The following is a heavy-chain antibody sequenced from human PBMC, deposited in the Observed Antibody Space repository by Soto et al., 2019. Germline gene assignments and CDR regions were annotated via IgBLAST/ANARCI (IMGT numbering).Heavy chain of an antibody. V-gene: IGHV3-30*03. CDR2: ISYDVSDK. Sequence: QVQLVESGGGVVQPGRSLRLSCAASGFTFSSYGMHWVRQAPGKGLEWVAVISYDVSDKYYADSVKGRFTISRDNSKNTLYLQMNSLGAEDTAVYYCASTSCYRSSLLTVSECYFDYWGQGTPVTVSS. CDR1: GFTFSSYG. D-gene: IGHD2-2*01. J-gene: IGHJ4*02. CDR3: ASTSCYRSSLLTVSECYFDY.